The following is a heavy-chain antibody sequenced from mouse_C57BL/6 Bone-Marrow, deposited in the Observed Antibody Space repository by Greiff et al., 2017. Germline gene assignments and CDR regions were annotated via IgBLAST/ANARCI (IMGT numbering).Heavy chain of an antibody. Sequence: EVKLLESGGDLVKPGGSLKLSCAASGFTFSSYGMSWVRQTPDKRLEWVATISSGGSYTYYPDSVKGRFTISRDNAKNTLYLQMSSLKSEDTAMYYCSRGITTVVEPFDYGGQVTTLTVSS. D-gene: IGHD1-1*01. V-gene: IGHV5-6*01. CDR1: GFTFSSYG. J-gene: IGHJ2*01. CDR2: ISSGGSYT. CDR3: SRGITTVVEPFDY.